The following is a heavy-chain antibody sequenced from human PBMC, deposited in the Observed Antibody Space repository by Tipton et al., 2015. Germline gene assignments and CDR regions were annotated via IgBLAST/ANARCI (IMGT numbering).Heavy chain of an antibody. CDR2: IDYSGST. CDR3: ARAGMAHFDY. Sequence: TLSLTCTVSGGSISSYYWSWIRKCPGKGLEWIGYIDYSGSTRYNPSLKSRLTMSVDTSTKQFSSMLSSVTAADTAVYYCARAGMAHFDYWGQGTLGTVSS. J-gene: IGHJ4*02. CDR1: GGSISSYY. V-gene: IGHV4-59*01. D-gene: IGHD5-24*01.